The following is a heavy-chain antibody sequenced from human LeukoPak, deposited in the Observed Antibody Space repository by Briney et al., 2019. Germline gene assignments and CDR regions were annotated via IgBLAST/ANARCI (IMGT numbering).Heavy chain of an antibody. Sequence: SQTLSLTCTVSGGSISSGSYYWSWIRQPAGKGLEWIGRIYTSGSTNYNPSLKSRVTISVDTSKNQFSLKLSSVTAADTAVYYCAGSHLSQKPNLNYWGQGTLVTVSS. CDR2: IYTSGST. J-gene: IGHJ4*02. CDR3: AGSHLSQKPNLNY. CDR1: GGSISSGSYY. V-gene: IGHV4-61*02. D-gene: IGHD1-14*01.